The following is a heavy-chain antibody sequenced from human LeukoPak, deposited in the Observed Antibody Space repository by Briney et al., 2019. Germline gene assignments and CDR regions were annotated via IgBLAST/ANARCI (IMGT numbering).Heavy chain of an antibody. Sequence: GASVTVSCKASGGTFSSYTISWVRQAPGQGLEWMGRIIPILGIANYAQKFQGRVTITADKSTSTAYMELSSLRSEDTAVYYCAREGNLDDSSGYYYYFDYWGQGTLVTVSS. J-gene: IGHJ4*02. V-gene: IGHV1-69*10. CDR1: GGTFSSYT. CDR3: AREGNLDDSSGYYYYFDY. CDR2: IIPILGIA. D-gene: IGHD3-22*01.